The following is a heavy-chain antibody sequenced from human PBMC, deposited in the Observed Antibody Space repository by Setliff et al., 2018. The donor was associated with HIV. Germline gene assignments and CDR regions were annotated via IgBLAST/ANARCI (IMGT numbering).Heavy chain of an antibody. J-gene: IGHJ4*02. CDR2: IFYTGST. V-gene: IGHV4-59*08. CDR3: ARQAQWLVFPPFDY. CDR1: DVSISAYY. Sequence: SETLSLTCTVSDVSISAYYWSWIRQPPGKGLEWIGDIFYTGSTNYNPSLKSRVTISIDTSKNQFSLKLPSVTAADTSIYYCARQAQWLVFPPFDYWGQGTLVTVSS. D-gene: IGHD6-19*01.